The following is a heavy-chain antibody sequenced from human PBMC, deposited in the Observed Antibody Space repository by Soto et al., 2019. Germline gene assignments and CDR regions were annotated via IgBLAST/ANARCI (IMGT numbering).Heavy chain of an antibody. CDR2: IYYSGST. J-gene: IGHJ5*02. D-gene: IGHD3-10*01. CDR3: ARTDYYGSGSRFDP. V-gene: IGHV4-61*01. Sequence: QVQLQESGPGLVKPSETLSLTCTVSGGSVSSGSYYWSWIRQPPGKGLEWIGYIYYSGSTNYNPSLKSRVTISVDTSKNQFSLKLGSVTAADTAVYYCARTDYYGSGSRFDPWGQGTLVTVSS. CDR1: GGSVSSGSYY.